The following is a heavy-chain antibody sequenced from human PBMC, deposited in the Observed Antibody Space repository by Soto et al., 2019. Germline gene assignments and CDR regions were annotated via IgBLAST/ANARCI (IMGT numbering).Heavy chain of an antibody. D-gene: IGHD6-19*01. Sequence: QITLKESGPTVVKPTQTLTLTCSLSGFSLNTGGVGVGWIRQPPGKALEWLAVIYWDDDKSLNPSLRDRLTINRDASDDQVVLTVTNMDPVDTGTYYCARRRGGFGGGWTTPYFDYWGQGTLVTVSS. J-gene: IGHJ4*02. CDR3: ARRRGGFGGGWTTPYFDY. CDR2: IYWDDDK. V-gene: IGHV2-5*02. CDR1: GFSLNTGGVG.